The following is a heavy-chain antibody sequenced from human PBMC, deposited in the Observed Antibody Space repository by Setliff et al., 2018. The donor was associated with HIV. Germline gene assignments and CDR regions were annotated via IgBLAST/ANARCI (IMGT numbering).Heavy chain of an antibody. J-gene: IGHJ5*02. CDR1: GFTSSSYA. V-gene: IGHV3-23*01. Sequence: GESLKISCAASGFTSSSYAMSWVRQAPGKGLEWVATISGSGTSTYYVDSVKGRFTISRDNSKNTLYLQLSSLRAEDTAVYYCAKDMYKYGHNWFGPWGQGTLVTVS. CDR3: AKDMYKYGHNWFGP. CDR2: ISGSGTST. D-gene: IGHD2-8*01.